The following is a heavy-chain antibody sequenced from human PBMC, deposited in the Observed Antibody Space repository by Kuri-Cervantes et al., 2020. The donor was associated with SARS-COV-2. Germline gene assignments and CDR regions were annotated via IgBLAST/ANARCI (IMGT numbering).Heavy chain of an antibody. CDR3: ATSGYYDFWSGHYFDY. Sequence: SETLSLTCTVSGGSISSSSYYWVWIRQPPGKGLEWIGSIYYSGSTYYNPSLKSRVTISVDTSKNQFSLKLSSVTAADTAVYYCATSGYYDFWSGHYFDYWGQGTLVTVSS. D-gene: IGHD3-3*01. V-gene: IGHV4-39*01. J-gene: IGHJ4*02. CDR2: IYYSGST. CDR1: GGSISSSSYY.